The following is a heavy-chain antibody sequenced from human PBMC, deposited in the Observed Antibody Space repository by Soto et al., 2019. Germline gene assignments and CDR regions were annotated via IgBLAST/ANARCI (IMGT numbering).Heavy chain of an antibody. CDR3: AKDVLDNGASSSGMDV. V-gene: IGHV3-30*18. CDR1: GFTFSSYG. CDR2: ISYDGSNK. Sequence: GGSLRLSCAASGFTFSSYGMHWVRQAPGKGLEWVAVISYDGSNKYYADSVKGRFTISRDNSKNTLYLQMNSLRAEDTAVYYCAKDVLDNGASSSGMDVWGQETTLTISS. D-gene: IGHD4-17*01. J-gene: IGHJ6*02.